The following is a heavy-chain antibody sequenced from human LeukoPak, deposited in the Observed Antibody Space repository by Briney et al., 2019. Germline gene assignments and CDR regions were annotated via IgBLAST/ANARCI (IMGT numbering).Heavy chain of an antibody. CDR2: INHSGST. D-gene: IGHD3-22*01. CDR1: GGSFSGYY. J-gene: IGHJ4*02. CDR3: ARGAAMILAY. V-gene: IGHV4-34*01. Sequence: PSETLSLTCAVYGGSFSGYYWSWIRQPPGKGLEWIGEINHSGSTNYNPSLKSRVTISVDTSKNQFSPKLSSVTAADTAVYYCARGAAMILAYWGQGTLVTVSS.